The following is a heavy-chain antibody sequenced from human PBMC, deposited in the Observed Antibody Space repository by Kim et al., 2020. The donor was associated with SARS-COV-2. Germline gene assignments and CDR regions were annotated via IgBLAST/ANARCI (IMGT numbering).Heavy chain of an antibody. D-gene: IGHD6-13*01. CDR2: ISWNSGSI. CDR3: AKERGGIAAAGIDY. Sequence: GGSLRLSCAASGFTFDDYAMHWVRQAPGKGLEWVSGISWNSGSIGYADSVKGRFTISRDNAKNSLYLQMNSLRAEDTALYYCAKERGGIAAAGIDYWGQGTLVTVSS. V-gene: IGHV3-9*01. J-gene: IGHJ4*02. CDR1: GFTFDDYA.